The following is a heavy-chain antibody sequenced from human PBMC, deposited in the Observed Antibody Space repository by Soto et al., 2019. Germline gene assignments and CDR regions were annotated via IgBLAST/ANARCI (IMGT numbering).Heavy chain of an antibody. CDR2: ISYDESNQ. V-gene: IGHV3-30*18. CDR3: AKSEGRVVIAKSFDY. J-gene: IGHJ4*02. CDR1: GFTISRYA. D-gene: IGHD2-21*01. Sequence: GGSLRLSCAASGFTISRYAMHWVRQAPGKGLEWVAVISYDESNQYYADSVKGRFTISRDNSKNTLYLQMNSLRAEDTAVYYCAKSEGRVVIAKSFDYWGQGALVTVSS.